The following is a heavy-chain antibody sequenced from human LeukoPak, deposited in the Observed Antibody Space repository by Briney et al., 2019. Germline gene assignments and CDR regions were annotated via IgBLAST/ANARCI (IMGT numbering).Heavy chain of an antibody. CDR2: ISDTGRLS. V-gene: IGHV3-23*01. CDR1: GFTFSSSA. CDR3: AREEVKSFDN. J-gene: IGHJ4*02. Sequence: PGGSLRLSCAASGFTFSSSAMSWVRQAPGKGLEWVAAISDTGRLSYCADSVNGRFTISRDNSKNTLSLQMNNLRVEDTAVYYCAREEVKSFDNWGQGTLVTVSS.